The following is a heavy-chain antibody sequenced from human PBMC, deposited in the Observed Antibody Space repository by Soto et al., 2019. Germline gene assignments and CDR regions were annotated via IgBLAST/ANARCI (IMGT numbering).Heavy chain of an antibody. CDR3: AGDSDSGYDSFWFDP. V-gene: IGHV3-21*01. CDR2: ISSSSSYI. CDR1: GFTFSSYS. D-gene: IGHD5-12*01. Sequence: GGSLRLCCAASGFTFSSYSMNWVRQAPGKGLEWVSSISSSSSYIYYADSVKGRFTISRDNAKNSLYLQMNSLRAEDTAVYYCAGDSDSGYDSFWFDPWGQGTLVTVSS. J-gene: IGHJ5*02.